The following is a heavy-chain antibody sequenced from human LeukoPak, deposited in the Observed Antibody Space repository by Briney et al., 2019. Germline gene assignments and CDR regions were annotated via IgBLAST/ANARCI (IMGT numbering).Heavy chain of an antibody. Sequence: GGSLRLSCAASGFTSSSYEMNWVRQAPGKGLEWVSYISSSGSTTYYADSVKGRFTISRDNAKNSLYLQMNSLRAEDTAVYYCAKLGISDGIDYWGQGTLVTVSS. D-gene: IGHD1-14*01. CDR2: ISSSGSTT. V-gene: IGHV3-48*03. CDR1: GFTSSSYE. J-gene: IGHJ4*02. CDR3: AKLGISDGIDY.